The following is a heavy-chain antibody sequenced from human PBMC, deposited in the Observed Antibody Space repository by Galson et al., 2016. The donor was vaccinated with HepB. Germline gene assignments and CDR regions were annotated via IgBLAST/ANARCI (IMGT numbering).Heavy chain of an antibody. CDR1: GFSLRNPQMS. CDR3: AVAPAAIRATLFDP. J-gene: IGHJ5*02. V-gene: IGHV2-26*02. CDR2: IFSNDQK. Sequence: PALVTPTQTLTLTCTVSGFSLRNPQMSVSWMRQPPGRALEWLAHIFSNDQKSSSTSLKNRLTISKDTSKSQVVLTMTNLDPADTATYYCAVAPAAIRATLFDPWGQGTLVTVSS. D-gene: IGHD2-2*01.